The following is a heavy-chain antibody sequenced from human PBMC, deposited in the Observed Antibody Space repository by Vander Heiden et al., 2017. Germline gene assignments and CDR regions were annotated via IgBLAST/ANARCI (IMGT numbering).Heavy chain of an antibody. V-gene: IGHV3-7*01. Sequence: DVQLVESGGGLVQPGGSLRLSCAASGFTFSSYGMSWVRQAPGKGLEWVANIKQDGSEKYYVDSVKGRFTISRDNAKNSLYLQMNSLRVEDTAVYYCARRVAASSTGGNFDSWGQGTLLTVSS. CDR1: GFTFSSYG. CDR2: IKQDGSEK. CDR3: ARRVAASSTGGNFDS. D-gene: IGHD2-8*02. J-gene: IGHJ4*02.